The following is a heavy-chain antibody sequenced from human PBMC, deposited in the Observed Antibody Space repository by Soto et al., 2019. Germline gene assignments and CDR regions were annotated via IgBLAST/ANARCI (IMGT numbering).Heavy chain of an antibody. CDR1: GFTFSSYA. V-gene: IGHV3-30-3*01. J-gene: IGHJ4*02. D-gene: IGHD5-18*01. Sequence: RGSLRLSCAASGFTFSSYAMHWVRQAPGKGLEWVAVISYDGSNKYYADSVKGRFTISRDNSKNTLYLQMNSLRAEDTAVYYCARESRRFVDTAMVAFDYWGQGTLVTVS. CDR3: ARESRRFVDTAMVAFDY. CDR2: ISYDGSNK.